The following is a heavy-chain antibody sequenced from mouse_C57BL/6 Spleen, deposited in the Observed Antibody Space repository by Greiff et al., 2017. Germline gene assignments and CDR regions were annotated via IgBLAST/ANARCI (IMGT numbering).Heavy chain of an antibody. V-gene: IGHV1-82*01. CDR3: ARIYYTGYFDV. Sequence: QVPLQQSGPELVKPGASVKISCKASGYAFSSSWMNWVKQRPGKGLEWIGRIYPGDGDTNYNGKFKGKATLTADKSSSTAYMQLSSLTSEDSAVYFCARIYYTGYFDVWGTGTTVTVSS. D-gene: IGHD2-1*01. CDR2: IYPGDGDT. J-gene: IGHJ1*03. CDR1: GYAFSSSW.